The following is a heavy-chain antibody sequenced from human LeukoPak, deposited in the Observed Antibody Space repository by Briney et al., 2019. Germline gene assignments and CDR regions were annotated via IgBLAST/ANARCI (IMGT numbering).Heavy chain of an antibody. V-gene: IGHV3-23*01. Sequence: PGGSLRLSCAASGFTFSTYAMSWVRQAPGKGLEWVSAISGSGGSTYYADSVKSRFTISRDNSKNTLYLQMNSLRAEDTAVYYCAKSVTEGQYYYYYMDVWGKGTTVTVSS. CDR1: GFTFSTYA. CDR2: ISGSGGST. CDR3: AKSVTEGQYYYYYMDV. J-gene: IGHJ6*03.